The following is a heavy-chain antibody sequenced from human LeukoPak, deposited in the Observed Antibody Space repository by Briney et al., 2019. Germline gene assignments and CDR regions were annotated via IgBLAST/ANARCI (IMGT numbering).Heavy chain of an antibody. D-gene: IGHD2-2*01. CDR3: ARVGYCSSTSCPNDGYYYYMDV. J-gene: IGHJ6*03. CDR2: IIPIFGTA. CDR1: GGTFSSYA. V-gene: IGHV1-69*05. Sequence: GASVKVSCKASGGTFSSYAISWVRQAPGQGLEWKGGIIPIFGTANYAQKFQGRVTITTDESTSTAYMELSSLRSEDTAVYYCARVGYCSSTSCPNDGYYYYMDVWGKGTTVTVSS.